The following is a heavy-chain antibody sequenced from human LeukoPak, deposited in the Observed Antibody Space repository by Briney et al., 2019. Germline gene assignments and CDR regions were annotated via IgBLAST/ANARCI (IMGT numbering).Heavy chain of an antibody. D-gene: IGHD3-9*01. CDR1: GGSISSSSYY. Sequence: SETLSLTCTVSGGSISSSSYYWGWIRQPPGKGLEWIGSIYYSGSTYYNPSLKSRVTISVDTSKNQFSLKLSSVTAADTAVYYCARHPGRYFDWSYAFDIWGQGTMVTVSS. CDR2: IYYSGST. CDR3: ARHPGRYFDWSYAFDI. V-gene: IGHV4-39*01. J-gene: IGHJ3*02.